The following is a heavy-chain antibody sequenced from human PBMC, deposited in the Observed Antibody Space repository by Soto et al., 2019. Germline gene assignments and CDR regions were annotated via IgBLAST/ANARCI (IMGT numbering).Heavy chain of an antibody. V-gene: IGHV1-69*02. CDR3: ATVRGDGYNWNWFDP. CDR1: GGTFSSYT. J-gene: IGHJ5*02. D-gene: IGHD5-12*01. CDR2: IIPILGIA. Sequence: QVQLVQSGAEVKKPGSSVKVSCKASGGTFSSYTISWVRQAPGQGLEWMGRIIPILGIANYAQKFQGRVTITADKSTSTAYMELSSLRSEDTAVYYCATVRGDGYNWNWFDPWGQGTLVTVSS.